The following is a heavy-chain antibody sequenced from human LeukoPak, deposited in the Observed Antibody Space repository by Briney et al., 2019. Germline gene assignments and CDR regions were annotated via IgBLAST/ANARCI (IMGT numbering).Heavy chain of an antibody. CDR2: IAYDGNNQ. J-gene: IGHJ4*02. CDR1: GFTLSNYG. Sequence: GGSLRLSCAASGFTLSNYGMHWVRQAPGKGLEWVAFIAYDGNNQYYADSVKGRFTISRDNSKNTLYLQMNSLRPEDTAVYYCAKVGSHFGDYWGQGTLVIVTS. CDR3: AKVGSHFGDY. D-gene: IGHD3-10*01. V-gene: IGHV3-30*02.